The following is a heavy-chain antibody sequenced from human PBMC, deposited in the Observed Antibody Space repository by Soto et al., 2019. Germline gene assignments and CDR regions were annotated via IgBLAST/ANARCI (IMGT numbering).Heavy chain of an antibody. J-gene: IGHJ4*02. D-gene: IGHD3-10*01. V-gene: IGHV4-4*02. CDR2: IYHSGST. CDR3: ARRTSGSYLLDY. Sequence: PSETLSLTCAVSGGSISSSNWWSWVRQPPGKGLEWIGEIYHSGSTNYNPSLKSRVTISVDTSKNQFSLKLSSVTAADTAVYYCARRTSGSYLLDYWGQGTLVTVSS. CDR1: GGSISSSNW.